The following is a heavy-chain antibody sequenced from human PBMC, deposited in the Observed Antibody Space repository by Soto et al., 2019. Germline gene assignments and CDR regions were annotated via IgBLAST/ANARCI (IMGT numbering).Heavy chain of an antibody. CDR2: ISGSGGST. CDR1: GFTFSSYA. D-gene: IGHD5-18*01. J-gene: IGHJ4*02. CDR3: AKGGYSYALYYFDY. Sequence: GGSLRLSCAASGFTFSSYAMSWVRQAPGKGLEWVSAISGSGGSTYYADSVKGRFTTSRDNSKNTLYLQMNSLGAEDTAVYYCAKGGYSYALYYFDYWGQGTLVTVSS. V-gene: IGHV3-23*01.